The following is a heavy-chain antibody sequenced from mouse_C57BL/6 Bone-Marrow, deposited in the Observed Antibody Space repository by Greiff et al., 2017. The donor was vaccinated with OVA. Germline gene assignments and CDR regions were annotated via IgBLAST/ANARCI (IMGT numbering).Heavy chain of an antibody. CDR3: ARLITTVVAPYYAMDY. V-gene: IGHV1-50*01. D-gene: IGHD1-1*01. Sequence: VQLQQPGAELVKPGASVKLSCKASGYTFTSYWMQWVKQRPGQGLEWIGEIDPSDSYTNYNQKFKGKATLTVDTSSSTAYMQLSSLTSEDSAVYYCARLITTVVAPYYAMDYWGQGTSVTVSS. CDR1: GYTFTSYW. CDR2: IDPSDSYT. J-gene: IGHJ4*01.